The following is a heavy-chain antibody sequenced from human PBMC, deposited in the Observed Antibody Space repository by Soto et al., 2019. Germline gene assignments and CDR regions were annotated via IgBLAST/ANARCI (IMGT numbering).Heavy chain of an antibody. CDR1: GFTFSDYY. D-gene: IGHD2-15*01. CDR2: ISSSGSTI. CDR3: ARRTVYCSGGSCYSPIAY. J-gene: IGHJ4*02. Sequence: QVQLVESGGGLVKPGGSLRLSCAASGFTFSDYYMSWIRQAPGKGLEWVSYISSSGSTIYYADSVKGRFTISMDNAKNSLYLQMNSLRAEATAVYYCARRTVYCSGGSCYSPIAYWGQGTLVTVSS. V-gene: IGHV3-11*01.